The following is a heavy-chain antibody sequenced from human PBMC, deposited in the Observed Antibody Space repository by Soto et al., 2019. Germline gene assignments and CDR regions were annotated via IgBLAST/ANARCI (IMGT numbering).Heavy chain of an antibody. J-gene: IGHJ2*01. CDR2: ISAYNGNT. CDR3: ARRLRGGDHVWYFDL. D-gene: IGHD3-10*01. CDR1: GYTFTSYG. V-gene: IGHV1-18*01. Sequence: QVQLVQSGAEVKKPGASVKVSCKASGYTFTSYGISWVRQAPGQGLEWMGWISAYNGNTNYAQKLQGRVTMTTDTATSTAYMDLRSLRSDDTAVYYCARRLRGGDHVWYFDLWGRGTLVTVSS.